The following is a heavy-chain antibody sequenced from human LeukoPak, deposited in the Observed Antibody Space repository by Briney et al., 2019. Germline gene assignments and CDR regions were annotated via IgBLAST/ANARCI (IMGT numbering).Heavy chain of an antibody. D-gene: IGHD1-1*01. V-gene: IGHV3-13*01. CDR2: IGTASDT. CDR3: ARGPPRGKYYYMDV. CDR1: GFTFSSFD. Sequence: PGGSLRLSCAASGFTFSSFDMHWVRQPTGQGLEWVSTIGTASDTYYPGSVEGRFTLSRDNAKNSLYLQMNSLTAGDTAVYYCARGPPRGKYYYMDVWSKGTTVTVS. J-gene: IGHJ6*03.